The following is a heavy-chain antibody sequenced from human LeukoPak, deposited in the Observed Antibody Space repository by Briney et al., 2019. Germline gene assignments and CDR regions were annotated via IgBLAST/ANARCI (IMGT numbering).Heavy chain of an antibody. Sequence: GRSLRLSCAASGFTFSNYAMSWVRQAPGKGLEWVSGISGSGGSTYYADSVKGRFTISRDNPKNTLYLQMNSLKTEDTAMYYCTRDRAPGYWGQGTLVTVSS. D-gene: IGHD1-1*01. V-gene: IGHV3-23*01. CDR1: GFTFSNYA. CDR3: TRDRAPGY. CDR2: ISGSGGST. J-gene: IGHJ4*02.